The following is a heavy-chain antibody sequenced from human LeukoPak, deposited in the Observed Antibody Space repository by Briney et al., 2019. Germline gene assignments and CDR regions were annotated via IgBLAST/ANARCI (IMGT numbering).Heavy chain of an antibody. Sequence: PSETLSLTCTVSGGSISSSSYYWGWIRQPPGKGLEWIGSIYYSGSTYYNPSLKSRVTVSVDTSKNQFSLKLSSVTAADTAVYYCARDYDGSGGAYWGQGTLVTVSS. CDR2: IYYSGST. CDR1: GGSISSSSYY. D-gene: IGHD3-22*01. CDR3: ARDYDGSGGAY. J-gene: IGHJ4*02. V-gene: IGHV4-39*07.